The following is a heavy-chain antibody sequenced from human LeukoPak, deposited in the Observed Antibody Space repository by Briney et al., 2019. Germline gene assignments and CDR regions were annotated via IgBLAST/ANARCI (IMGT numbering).Heavy chain of an antibody. V-gene: IGHV3-21*01. CDR2: ISSSSSYI. CDR1: GFTFSSYA. Sequence: GGSLRLSCAASGFTFSSYAMNWVRQAPEKGLEWVSSISSSSSYIYYTDSVKGRFTISRDNAKNSLYLQMNSLRAEDTAVYYCARSLTIFGVVIPSFDYWGQGTLVTVSS. J-gene: IGHJ4*02. D-gene: IGHD3-3*01. CDR3: ARSLTIFGVVIPSFDY.